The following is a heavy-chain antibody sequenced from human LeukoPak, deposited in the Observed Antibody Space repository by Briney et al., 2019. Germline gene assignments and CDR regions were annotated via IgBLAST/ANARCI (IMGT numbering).Heavy chain of an antibody. CDR1: GGSFSGYY. Sequence: KPSETLSLTCAVYGGSFSGYYWSWIRQPPGKGLEWIGEINHSGSTNYNPSLKSRVTISVDTSKNQFSLKLSSVTAADTAVYYCARGRVEVVVVPAATYYYYYMDVWGKGTTVTVSS. CDR3: ARGRVEVVVVPAATYYYYYMDV. J-gene: IGHJ6*03. V-gene: IGHV4-34*01. CDR2: INHSGST. D-gene: IGHD2-2*01.